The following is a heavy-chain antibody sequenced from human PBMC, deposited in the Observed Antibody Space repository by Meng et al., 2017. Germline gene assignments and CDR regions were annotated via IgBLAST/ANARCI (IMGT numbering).Heavy chain of an antibody. D-gene: IGHD5-24*01. J-gene: IGHJ4*02. CDR1: GFSLSTSGVG. CDR3: AHRPNVEVATYHFDY. V-gene: IGHV2-5*02. Sequence: QITLKESGTTLVTPTQTLTLTCTFSGFSLSTSGVGVGWIRQPPGKALEWLALIYWDDDKRYSPSLKSRLTITKDTSKNQVVLTMTNMDPVDTATYYCAHRPNVEVATYHFDYWGQGTLVTVSS. CDR2: IYWDDDK.